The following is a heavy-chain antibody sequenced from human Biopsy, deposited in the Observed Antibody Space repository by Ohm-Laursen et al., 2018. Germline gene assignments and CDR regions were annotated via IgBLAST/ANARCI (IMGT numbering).Heavy chain of an antibody. CDR1: GDPMSSGIHY. V-gene: IGHV4-31*03. Sequence: TLSLTCSVSGDPMSSGIHYWSWIRQHPGKGLEWLGYMSYSGDAHYNPSLKSRITISIDRSTNEFSLRLNSVTAADTAVYYCARATNSTGWPYYYFYGMDVWGQGTTVTVSS. J-gene: IGHJ6*02. CDR2: MSYSGDA. CDR3: ARATNSTGWPYYYFYGMDV. D-gene: IGHD2/OR15-2a*01.